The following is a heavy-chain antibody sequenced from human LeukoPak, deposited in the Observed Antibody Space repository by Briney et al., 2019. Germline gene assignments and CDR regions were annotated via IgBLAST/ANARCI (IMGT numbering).Heavy chain of an antibody. CDR3: AGGSGLPHFDY. J-gene: IGHJ4*02. Sequence: SETLSLTCTVSGGSISSYYWSWIRQPPGKGLEWIGYIYYSGTTNYNPSLKSRVTISVDTSKNQFSLKLTSVTAADTAVYYCAGGSGLPHFDYWGQGTPVTVSS. CDR2: IYYSGTT. CDR1: GGSISSYY. V-gene: IGHV4-59*01. D-gene: IGHD3-10*01.